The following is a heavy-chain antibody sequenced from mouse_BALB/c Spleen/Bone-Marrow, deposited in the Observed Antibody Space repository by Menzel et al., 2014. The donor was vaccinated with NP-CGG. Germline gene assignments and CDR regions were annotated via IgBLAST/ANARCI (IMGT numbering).Heavy chain of an antibody. CDR3: ANYDYGWYFDV. J-gene: IGHJ1*01. CDR1: GFNIKDTY. V-gene: IGHV14-3*02. CDR2: IDPANGNT. Sequence: VQLQQSGAELVKPGASVKLSCTASGFNIKDTYMHWVKQRPEQGLEWIGRIDPANGNTKYDPKFQGKATITADTSSITAYLQLSSLTSEDTAVYYCANYDYGWYFDVWGAGTTVTVSS. D-gene: IGHD2-4*01.